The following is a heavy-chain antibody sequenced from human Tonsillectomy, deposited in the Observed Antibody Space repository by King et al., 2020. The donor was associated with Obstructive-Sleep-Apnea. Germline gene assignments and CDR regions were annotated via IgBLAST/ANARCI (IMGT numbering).Heavy chain of an antibody. Sequence: VQLQESGPGLVKPSETLSLTCTVSGGSISSYYWSWIRQPPGKGLEGIGYIYYSGSTNYNPSLKSRFTISLDTAKNQFSLKLNSVTTADTAVYYCARGDSSGYQRGDYWGQGTMVTVSS. CDR1: GGSISSYY. V-gene: IGHV4-59*01. D-gene: IGHD3-22*01. CDR3: ARGDSSGYQRGDY. CDR2: IYYSGST. J-gene: IGHJ4*02.